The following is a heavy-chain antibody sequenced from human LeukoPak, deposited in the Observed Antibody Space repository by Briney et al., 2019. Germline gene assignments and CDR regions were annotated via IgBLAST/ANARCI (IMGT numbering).Heavy chain of an antibody. V-gene: IGHV3-23*01. CDR3: AKAPPAGSYYFDY. Sequence: GGSLRLSCAASGFTFSNYAMSWVRQAPGKGLEWVSVISGSGGSTYEADSVKGRFTFSRDNSKNTVYLQMNSLRAEDTAVYYCAKAPPAGSYYFDYWGQGTLVTVSS. CDR1: GFTFSNYA. J-gene: IGHJ4*02. D-gene: IGHD3-10*01. CDR2: ISGSGGST.